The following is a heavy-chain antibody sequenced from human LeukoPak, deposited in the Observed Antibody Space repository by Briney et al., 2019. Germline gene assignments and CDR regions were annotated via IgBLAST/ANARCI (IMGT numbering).Heavy chain of an antibody. J-gene: IGHJ5*02. D-gene: IGHD3-3*01. Sequence: GGSLRLSCAASGFTFSSYSMNWVRQAPGKGLEWVSSISSSSSYIYYTDSVKGRFTISRDNAKKSLYLQMNSLRAEDTAVYYCARYAARYDFWSGPKSNWFDTWGQGTLVTVSS. V-gene: IGHV3-21*01. CDR3: ARYAARYDFWSGPKSNWFDT. CDR2: ISSSSSYI. CDR1: GFTFSSYS.